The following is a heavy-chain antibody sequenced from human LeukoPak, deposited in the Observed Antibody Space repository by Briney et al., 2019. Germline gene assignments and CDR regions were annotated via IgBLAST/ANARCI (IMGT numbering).Heavy chain of an antibody. CDR3: TTRGIQLWPRAFDY. J-gene: IGHJ4*02. Sequence: GGSLRLSCAASGFTFSNAWMSWVRQAPGKGLDWLGGIKSKTDGGTTDYAAPVKGRFTISRDDSKNTLYLQMNSLKTEDTAVYYCTTRGIQLWPRAFDYWGQGTLVTVSS. D-gene: IGHD5-18*01. CDR2: IKSKTDGGTT. CDR1: GFTFSNAW. V-gene: IGHV3-15*01.